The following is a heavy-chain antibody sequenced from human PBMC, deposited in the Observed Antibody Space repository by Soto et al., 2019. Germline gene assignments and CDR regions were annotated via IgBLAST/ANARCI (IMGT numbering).Heavy chain of an antibody. D-gene: IGHD3-16*01. V-gene: IGHV3-33*01. Sequence: QVQLVESGGGVVQPGRSLRLSCAASGFTFSSYGMHWVRQAPGKGLEWVAVIWYDGSNKYYADSVKGRFTISRDNSKNTLYLQMNSLRAEDTAVYYCARDTNYDYIWGSYLTFPPNFDYWGQGTLVTVSS. CDR3: ARDTNYDYIWGSYLTFPPNFDY. J-gene: IGHJ4*02. CDR2: IWYDGSNK. CDR1: GFTFSSYG.